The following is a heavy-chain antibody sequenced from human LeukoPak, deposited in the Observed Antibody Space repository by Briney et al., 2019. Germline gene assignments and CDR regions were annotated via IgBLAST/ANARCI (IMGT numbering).Heavy chain of an antibody. J-gene: IGHJ3*02. D-gene: IGHD5-24*01. CDR3: ARVSSAVDDAFDI. CDR1: GGTFSSYA. CDR2: INPNSGGT. Sequence: ASVKVSCKASGGTFSSYAISWVRQAPGQGLEWMGWINPNSGGTNYAQKFQGRVTMTRDTSISTAYMELSRLRSDDTAVYYCARVSSAVDDAFDIWGQGTMVTVSS. V-gene: IGHV1-2*02.